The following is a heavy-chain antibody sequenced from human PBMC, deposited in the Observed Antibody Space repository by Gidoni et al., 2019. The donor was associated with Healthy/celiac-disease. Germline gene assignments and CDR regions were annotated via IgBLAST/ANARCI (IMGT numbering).Heavy chain of an antibody. Sequence: TNYAQKFQGRVTMTRDTSISTAYMELSRLRSDDTAVYYCAREPPYYYGSGSSKNAFDIWGQGTMVTVSS. V-gene: IGHV1-2*02. CDR2: T. J-gene: IGHJ3*02. CDR3: AREPPYYYGSGSSKNAFDI. D-gene: IGHD3-10*01.